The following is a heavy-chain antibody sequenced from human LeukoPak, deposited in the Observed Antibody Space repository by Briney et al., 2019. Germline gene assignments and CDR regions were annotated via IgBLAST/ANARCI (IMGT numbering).Heavy chain of an antibody. CDR1: GGSISSSNW. J-gene: IGHJ6*02. D-gene: IGHD6-6*01. CDR2: IYHSGST. Sequence: SETLSLTCAVSGGSISSSNWWSWVRQPPGKGLEWIGEIYHSGSTNYNPSLKSRGTISVYKYKHQFSLKLSSVTAADTAVYYCASSSSSDYYGMDVWGQGTTVTVSS. CDR3: ASSSSSDYYGMDV. V-gene: IGHV4-4*02.